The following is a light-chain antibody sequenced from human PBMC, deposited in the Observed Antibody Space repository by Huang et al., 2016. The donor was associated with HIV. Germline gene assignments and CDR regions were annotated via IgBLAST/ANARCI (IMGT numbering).Light chain of an antibody. V-gene: IGKV3-15*01. CDR2: HAS. J-gene: IGKJ1*01. Sequence: EIVMTQSPATLSVSPGERATLSCRASQSVSSNLAWYQQTPGQAPRLLIYHASTRATGIPARVSGSGSGTEFTLTISSLQSEEFVVYYCQQYDNWPGWTFGQGTKVEIK. CDR3: QQYDNWPGWT. CDR1: QSVSSN.